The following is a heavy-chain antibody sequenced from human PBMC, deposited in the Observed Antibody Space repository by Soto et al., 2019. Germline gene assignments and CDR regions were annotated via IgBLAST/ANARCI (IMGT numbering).Heavy chain of an antibody. V-gene: IGHV1-18*01. J-gene: IGHJ3*02. D-gene: IGHD6-19*01. CDR2: ISAYNGNT. Sequence: GASVKVSCKASGYTFTSYGISWVRQAPGQGLEWMGWISAYNGNTNYAQKLQGRVTMTTDTSTSTAYMGLRSLRSDDTAVYYCARVLEWLHGPGYDAFDIWGQGTTVTGSS. CDR1: GYTFTSYG. CDR3: ARVLEWLHGPGYDAFDI.